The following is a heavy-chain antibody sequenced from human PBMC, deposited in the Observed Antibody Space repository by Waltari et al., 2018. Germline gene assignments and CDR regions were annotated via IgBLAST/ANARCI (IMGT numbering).Heavy chain of an antibody. Sequence: QVQLQEPGPGLVKPSETLSLTCAVSGYSISSGYYWGWIRQPPGKGLEWIGSIYHSGSTYYNPSLKSRVTISVDTSKNQFSLKLSSVTAADTAVYYCAREGVGATDAFDIWGQGTMVTVSS. V-gene: IGHV4-38-2*02. J-gene: IGHJ3*02. CDR2: IYHSGST. D-gene: IGHD1-26*01. CDR1: GYSISSGYY. CDR3: AREGVGATDAFDI.